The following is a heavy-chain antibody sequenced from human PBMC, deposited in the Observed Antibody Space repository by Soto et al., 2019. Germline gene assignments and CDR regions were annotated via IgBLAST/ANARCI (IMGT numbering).Heavy chain of an antibody. D-gene: IGHD3-10*01. CDR2: ISYDGSNK. CDR3: ARGNPRITMVRGVKDAFDI. V-gene: IGHV3-30-3*01. Sequence: QVQLVESGGGVVQPGRSLRLSCAASGFTFSSYAMHWVRQAPGKGLEWVAVISYDGSNKYYADSVKGRFTISRDNSKNPLYLQTNSLRAEDTAVYYCARGNPRITMVRGVKDAFDIWGQGTMVTGSS. CDR1: GFTFSSYA. J-gene: IGHJ3*02.